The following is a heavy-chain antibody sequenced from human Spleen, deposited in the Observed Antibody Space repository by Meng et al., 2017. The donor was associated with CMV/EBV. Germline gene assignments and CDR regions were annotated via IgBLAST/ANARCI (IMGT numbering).Heavy chain of an antibody. CDR3: AKGALGQLVYYYGMDV. V-gene: IGHV3-30*04. CDR1: GFTFSSFA. CDR2: ISYDGSNK. J-gene: IGHJ6*02. D-gene: IGHD6-6*01. Sequence: GESLKISCAASGFTFSSFAMHWVRQAPGKGLEWVAVISYDGSNKYYADSVKGRFTISRDNSKDTLYLQMNSLRAEDTAVYYCAKGALGQLVYYYGMDVWGQGTTVTVSS.